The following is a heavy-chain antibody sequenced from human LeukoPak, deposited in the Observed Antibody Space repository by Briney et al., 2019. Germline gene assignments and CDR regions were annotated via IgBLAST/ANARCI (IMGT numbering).Heavy chain of an antibody. CDR1: GVSFSAYY. CDR3: ARRRYYGSGSYSRHAAFDI. Sequence: PAGTLSLTCAVSGVSFSAYYWTWIRQPPGKGLEWMGEINHSGSTNYNPSLKSRVTISVATSKNQFSLKLRSVTAAATAVYYCARRRYYGSGSYSRHAAFDIWGKGTMVTVS. D-gene: IGHD3-10*01. J-gene: IGHJ3*02. V-gene: IGHV4-34*01. CDR2: INHSGST.